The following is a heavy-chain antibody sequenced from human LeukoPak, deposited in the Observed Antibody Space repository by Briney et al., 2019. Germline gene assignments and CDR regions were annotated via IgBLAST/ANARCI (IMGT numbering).Heavy chain of an antibody. CDR3: ARGRSYTGGFDY. V-gene: IGHV4-59*01. CDR1: GGSISSYY. D-gene: IGHD1-26*01. Sequence: SETLSLTCTVSGGSISSYYWIWIRQPPGKGLDWIGFIYYTGSTNYNPSLKSRVTISVDTSKSQFSLKLSSVTAADTAVYYCARGRSYTGGFDYWGQGTLVTVSS. J-gene: IGHJ4*02. CDR2: IYYTGST.